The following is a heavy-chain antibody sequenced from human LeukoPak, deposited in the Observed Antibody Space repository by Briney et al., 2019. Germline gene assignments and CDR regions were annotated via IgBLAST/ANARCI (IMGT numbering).Heavy chain of an antibody. CDR3: AREVTMIVVQ. V-gene: IGHV3-21*01. CDR2: ISSSSSYI. Sequence: KPGGSLRLSCAASGFTFSSYNINWVRQAPGKGLEWVSSISSSSSYIYYADSVKGRFTISRDNGKNSLYLQMNSLRAEDTAVYYCAREVTMIVVQWGQGTLVTVSS. D-gene: IGHD3-22*01. CDR1: GFTFSSYN. J-gene: IGHJ4*02.